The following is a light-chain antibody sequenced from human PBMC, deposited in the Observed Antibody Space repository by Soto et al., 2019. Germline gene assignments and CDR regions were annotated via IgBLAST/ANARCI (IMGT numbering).Light chain of an antibody. CDR2: GAS. Sequence: EIVLTQSPGTLSLSPGGRATLSCRASQSVSSSYLAWYQQKPGQAPRLLIYGASSRATGIPDRFSGSGSGTDFTLTINRLEPEDFAVYYCQQHGSSPRTFGQGTKVDIK. V-gene: IGKV3-20*01. J-gene: IGKJ1*01. CDR3: QQHGSSPRT. CDR1: QSVSSSY.